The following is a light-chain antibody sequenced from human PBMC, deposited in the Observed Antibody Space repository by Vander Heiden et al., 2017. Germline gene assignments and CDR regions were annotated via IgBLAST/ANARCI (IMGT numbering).Light chain of an antibody. CDR1: QSVSSN. CDR3: QQYNNWPLG. Sequence: EIVMTHSPATLSVSPGERATLSCSASQSVSSNLAWYQQKPGQAPRLLIYGASTRATGIPARFSGSGSGTEFTLTISSLQSEDFAVYYCQQYNNWPLGFGQGTKVEIK. J-gene: IGKJ1*01. CDR2: GAS. V-gene: IGKV3-15*01.